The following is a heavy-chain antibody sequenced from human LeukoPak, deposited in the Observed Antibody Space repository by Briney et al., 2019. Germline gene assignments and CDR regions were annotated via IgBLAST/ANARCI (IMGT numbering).Heavy chain of an antibody. J-gene: IGHJ5*02. Sequence: PGGTLRLSCAASGFTFSSYGMNWVRQAPGKGLEWVSSISSSSSYIYYADSVKGRFTISRDNAKNSLYLQMNSLRAEDTAVYYCARKATGASFDPWGQGTLVIVSS. CDR2: ISSSSSYI. CDR1: GFTFSSYG. V-gene: IGHV3-21*01. D-gene: IGHD1-26*01. CDR3: ARKATGASFDP.